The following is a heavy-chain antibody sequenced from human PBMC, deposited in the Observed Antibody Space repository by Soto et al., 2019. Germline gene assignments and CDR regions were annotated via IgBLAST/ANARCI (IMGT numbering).Heavy chain of an antibody. CDR3: ARTMVRGVIITPGYGMDV. CDR1: GFTFSNYG. Sequence: GGSLRLSCAASGFTFSNYGMHWVRQAPGKGLEWVAVIWYDGSNKYYAGSVKGRFTISRDNSKNTLYLQMNSLRAEDTAVYYCARTMVRGVIITPGYGMDVWGQGTTVTVSS. D-gene: IGHD3-10*01. V-gene: IGHV3-33*01. J-gene: IGHJ6*02. CDR2: IWYDGSNK.